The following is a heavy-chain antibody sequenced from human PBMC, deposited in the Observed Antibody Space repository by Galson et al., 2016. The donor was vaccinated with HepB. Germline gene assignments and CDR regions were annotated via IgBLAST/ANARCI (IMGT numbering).Heavy chain of an antibody. CDR3: ASAPYSSGWVRFGYFAS. V-gene: IGHV4-61*01. Sequence: SETLSPTCTVSGGSVSSGRAYWTWLRQSPGRALEWIGHVYYSETTLYNPSLRSRVTMSVDTSMNRFYLEFNSVTAADTAIYYCASAPYSSGWVRFGYFASWGQGTQVTVSS. CDR1: GGSVSSGRAY. CDR2: VYYSETT. D-gene: IGHD6-19*01. J-gene: IGHJ4*02.